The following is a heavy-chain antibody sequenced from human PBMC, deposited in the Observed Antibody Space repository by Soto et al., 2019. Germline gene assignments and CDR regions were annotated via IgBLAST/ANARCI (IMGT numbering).Heavy chain of an antibody. CDR2: TYYRSTWFN. CDR1: GDSVSSDSAV. Sequence: SQTLSLTCAISGDSVSSDSAVWNWIRQSPSRGLEWLGRTYYRSTWFNDYGASVKSRITISPDTSKNQFSLQLNSVTPEDTAVYYCARGDGSSSPAGAHWGQGTLVTV. V-gene: IGHV6-1*01. CDR3: ARGDGSSSPAGAH. D-gene: IGHD6-6*01. J-gene: IGHJ4*02.